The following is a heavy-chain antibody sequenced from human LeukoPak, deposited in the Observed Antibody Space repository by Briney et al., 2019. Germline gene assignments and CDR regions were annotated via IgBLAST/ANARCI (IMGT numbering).Heavy chain of an antibody. CDR2: INPNSGGT. Sequence: ASVKVSCKASGYTFTGYYMHWVRQAPGQGPEWMGWINPNSGGTNYAQKFQGRVTMTRDTSISTAYMELSRLRSDDTAVYYCARDRPLYGDRRRGGFDYWGQGTLVTVSS. D-gene: IGHD4-17*01. CDR3: ARDRPLYGDRRRGGFDY. J-gene: IGHJ4*02. V-gene: IGHV1-2*02. CDR1: GYTFTGYY.